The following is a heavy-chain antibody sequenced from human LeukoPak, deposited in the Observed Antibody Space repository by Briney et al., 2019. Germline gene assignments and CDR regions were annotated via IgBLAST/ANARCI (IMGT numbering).Heavy chain of an antibody. CDR1: GYSFTSYW. D-gene: IGHD3-22*01. CDR2: IYPGDSDT. CDR3: ARCYYDSSSYYLGAFDI. V-gene: IGHV5-51*01. Sequence: GESLKISCKGSGYSFTSYWIGWVRQMPGKGLEWMGIIYPGDSDTRYSPSFQGQVTISADKSISTAYLQWSSLKASDTAMYYCARCYYDSSSYYLGAFDIWGQGTMVTVSS. J-gene: IGHJ3*02.